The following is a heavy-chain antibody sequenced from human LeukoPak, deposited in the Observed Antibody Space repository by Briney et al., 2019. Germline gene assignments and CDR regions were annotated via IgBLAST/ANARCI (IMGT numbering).Heavy chain of an antibody. V-gene: IGHV3-23*01. CDR3: AKSRDGYNSAADY. Sequence: GGSLRLSCAASGFTFSNYIMSWVRLAPGEGLEWVSSVSGDGRSTYYTQSVEGRFTVSRDNSKNTLYLQMNSLRAEDTAVYYCAKSRDGYNSAADYWGQGTLVTVSS. CDR1: GFTFSNYI. J-gene: IGHJ4*02. D-gene: IGHD5-24*01. CDR2: VSGDGRST.